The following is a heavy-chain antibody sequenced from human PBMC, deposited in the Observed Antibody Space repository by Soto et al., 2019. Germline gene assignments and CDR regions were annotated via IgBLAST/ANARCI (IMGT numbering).Heavy chain of an antibody. CDR2: ISSSGSTI. V-gene: IGHV3-48*03. CDR3: ASIYDSSGYNKFDI. J-gene: IGHJ3*02. D-gene: IGHD3-22*01. Sequence: GGSLRLSCAASGFTFSSYEMNWVRQAPGKGLEWVSYISSSGSTIYYADSVKGRFTISRDNAKNSLYLQMKSLRAEDTAVYYCASIYDSSGYNKFDIWGQGKMVTVSS. CDR1: GFTFSSYE.